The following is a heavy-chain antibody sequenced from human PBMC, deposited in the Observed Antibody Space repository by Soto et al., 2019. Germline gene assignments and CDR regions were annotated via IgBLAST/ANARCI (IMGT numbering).Heavy chain of an antibody. Sequence: ASVKVSCKASGYTFTSYGVHWVRQAPGQGLEWMGWINADSGNTGYAQKFQGRVTMTRNTSISTAYMELSSLRSEDTAVYYCARGKVVFDPWGQGTLVTVSS. J-gene: IGHJ5*02. CDR2: INADSGNT. V-gene: IGHV1-8*02. CDR3: ARGKVVFDP. CDR1: GYTFTSYG.